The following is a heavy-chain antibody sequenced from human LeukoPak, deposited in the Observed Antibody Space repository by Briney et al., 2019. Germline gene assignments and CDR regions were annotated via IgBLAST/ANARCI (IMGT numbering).Heavy chain of an antibody. CDR3: ARGAGYYYDSSGYYY. J-gene: IGHJ4*02. Sequence: PSETLSLTCAVSGYSISSGYYWGWIRQPPGKGLEWIGSIYHSGSTYYNPSLKSRVTISVDTSKNQFSLKLSSVTAADTTVYYCARGAGYYYDSSGYYYWGQGTLVTVSS. CDR1: GYSISSGYY. D-gene: IGHD3-22*01. CDR2: IYHSGST. V-gene: IGHV4-38-2*01.